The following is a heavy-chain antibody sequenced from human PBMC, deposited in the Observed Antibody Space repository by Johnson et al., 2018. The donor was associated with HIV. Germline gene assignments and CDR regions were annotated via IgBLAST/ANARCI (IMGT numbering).Heavy chain of an antibody. CDR1: GFTFSSYA. J-gene: IGHJ3*02. Sequence: QMQLVESGGGLVQPGRSLRLSCAASGFTFSSYAMHWVRQAPGKGLEWVAVISYDGSNKYYADSVKGRFTISRDNSKNTLYLQMNSLRAEDTAVYYCARERRPWGPDAFDIWGQGTMVTVSS. CDR2: ISYDGSNK. V-gene: IGHV3-30*04. D-gene: IGHD3-16*01. CDR3: ARERRPWGPDAFDI.